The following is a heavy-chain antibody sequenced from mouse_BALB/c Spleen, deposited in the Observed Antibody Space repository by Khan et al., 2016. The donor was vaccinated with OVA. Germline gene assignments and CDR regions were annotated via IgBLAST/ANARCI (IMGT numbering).Heavy chain of an antibody. V-gene: IGHV9-4*02. J-gene: IGHJ4*01. CDR3: ARGGDAYYKNDGGAMEY. Sequence: QIQLLLSGPELKKPGETVRISCKASGYTFTTAGIQWVQKMPGKGLKWIGWINTHSGVPKYAEDFKGRFAFSLEISVNTAYLQITNLKNEDTATYNCARGGDAYYKNDGGAMEYWGQGTTVTVSS. CDR2: INTHSGVP. CDR1: GYTFTTAG. D-gene: IGHD2-12*01.